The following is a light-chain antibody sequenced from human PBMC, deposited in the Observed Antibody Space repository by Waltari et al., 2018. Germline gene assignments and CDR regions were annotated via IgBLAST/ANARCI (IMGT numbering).Light chain of an antibody. V-gene: IGKV3-11*01. Sequence: EIVLTQSPVTLSLSPGERRTLSCRASQSVASYLAWYQQKPGQPPRLLINDVSNRATGIPARFSGSGSGTDFTLTISSLEPEDFAVYYCQQRNLWPITFGGGTKVEIK. CDR1: QSVASY. J-gene: IGKJ4*01. CDR2: DVS. CDR3: QQRNLWPIT.